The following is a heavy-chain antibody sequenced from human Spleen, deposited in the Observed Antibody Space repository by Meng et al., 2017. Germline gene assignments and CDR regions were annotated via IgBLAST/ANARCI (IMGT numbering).Heavy chain of an antibody. CDR2: IYQSGST. CDR3: ARDVREGNSGYVTHSDN. Sequence: SETLSLTCAVSGGSISSNNWWSWVRQAPGKGLEWVGEIYQSGSTNYNPSLKSRVTISVDKSKNQFSLKLSSVTAADTAVYYCARDVREGNSGYVTHSDNWGQGTLVTVSS. CDR1: GGSISSNNW. V-gene: IGHV4-4*02. J-gene: IGHJ4*02. D-gene: IGHD5-12*01.